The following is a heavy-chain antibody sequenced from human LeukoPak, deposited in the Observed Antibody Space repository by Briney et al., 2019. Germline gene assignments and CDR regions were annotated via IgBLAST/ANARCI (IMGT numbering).Heavy chain of an antibody. V-gene: IGHV1-18*01. Sequence: GASVKVSCKASGYTFTSYGISWVRQAPGQGLEWMGWISAYNGNTNYAQKLQGRVTMTTDTSTSTAYMELRSLRSDDTAVYYCARENGITMVQELDYWGQGTLVTVSS. CDR3: ARENGITMVQELDY. CDR2: ISAYNGNT. CDR1: GYTFTSYG. J-gene: IGHJ4*02. D-gene: IGHD3-10*01.